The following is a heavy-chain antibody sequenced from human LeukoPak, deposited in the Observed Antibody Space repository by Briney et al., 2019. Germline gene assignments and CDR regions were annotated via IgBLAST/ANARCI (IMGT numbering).Heavy chain of an antibody. CDR3: AADGGYQLLRHYYYGMDV. CDR2: IVVGSGNT. D-gene: IGHD2-2*01. V-gene: IGHV1-58*01. CDR1: GFTFTSSA. J-gene: IGHJ6*04. Sequence: SVKVSCKASGFTFTSSAVQWVRQARGQRLEWIGWIVVGSGNTNYAQKFQEGVTITRDMSTSTAYMELSSLRSEDTVVYYCAADGGYQLLRHYYYGMDVWGKGTTVTVSS.